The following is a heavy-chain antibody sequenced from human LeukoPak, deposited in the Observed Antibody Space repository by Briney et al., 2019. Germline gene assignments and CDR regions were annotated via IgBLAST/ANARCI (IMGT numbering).Heavy chain of an antibody. Sequence: GGSLQISCQGSGYNFTSYWIGWVRQMPGKGLEWMGIIYPGDSDTRYSPSFQGQVTISADKSNSPASLVWSRMKGPDTALFSCARRTMLAAGKYYLDYWRQGTVVSVPS. CDR1: GYNFTSYW. J-gene: IGHJ4*02. V-gene: IGHV5-51*01. CDR2: IYPGDSDT. CDR3: ARRTMLAAGKYYLDY. D-gene: IGHD6-13*01.